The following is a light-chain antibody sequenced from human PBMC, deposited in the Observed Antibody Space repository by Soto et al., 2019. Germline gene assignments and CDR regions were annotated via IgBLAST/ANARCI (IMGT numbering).Light chain of an antibody. J-gene: IGLJ3*02. CDR1: SSDVGSYNR. V-gene: IGLV2-18*02. CDR3: SSFTSSNTWV. Sequence: QSVLTQPPSVSGSPGQSVTISCTGTSSDVGSYNRVSWYQQPPGTAPKLMIYEVTNRPSGVPDRFFGSKSGNTASLTISGLQAEDEADYYCSSFTSSNTWVFGGGTQVTVL. CDR2: EVT.